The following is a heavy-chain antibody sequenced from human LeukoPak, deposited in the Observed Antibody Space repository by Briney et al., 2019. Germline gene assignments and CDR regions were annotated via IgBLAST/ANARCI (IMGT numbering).Heavy chain of an antibody. J-gene: IGHJ4*02. V-gene: IGHV3-9*01. CDR3: ARGGLYYGSGSYPPVFY. D-gene: IGHD3-10*01. CDR2: ISWNSGSM. CDR1: GFTFDDYA. Sequence: SGGSLGLFCAASGFTFDDYAMHWVRQAPGKGLEWVSGISWNSGSMGYADSVKGRFTISRDNAKNSLYLQMNSLRAEDTAVYYCARGGLYYGSGSYPPVFYWGQGTLVTVSS.